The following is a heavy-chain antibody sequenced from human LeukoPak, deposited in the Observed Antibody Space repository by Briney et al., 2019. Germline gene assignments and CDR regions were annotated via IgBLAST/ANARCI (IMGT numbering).Heavy chain of an antibody. J-gene: IGHJ4*02. CDR2: IKQDGSET. CDR3: AREDHSKYEY. CDR1: GFPFSNYW. Sequence: GGSLRLSCVASGFPFSNYWMSWVRQAPGKGPEWVASIKQDGSETFYVDSVKGRFTISKHNAKNSLYLLMNSLRAEDTGVYYCAREDHSKYEYWGQGTLVTVSS. D-gene: IGHD4-11*01. V-gene: IGHV3-7*01.